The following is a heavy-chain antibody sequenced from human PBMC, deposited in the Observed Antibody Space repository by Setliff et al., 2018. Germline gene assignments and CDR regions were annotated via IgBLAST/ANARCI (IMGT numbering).Heavy chain of an antibody. CDR1: GDSISSFSYY. V-gene: IGHV4-39*01. D-gene: IGHD2-2*02. Sequence: KTSETLSLTCTVPGDSISSFSYYWGWIRQPPGKGLEWIGXXXDSGKTYYNPSLKSRVTISVDTSKNQFSLKLNSVTAADTGVYYCASCRFQVPYNYWGQGTLVTVS. CDR3: ASCRFQVPYNY. CDR2: XXDSGKT. J-gene: IGHJ4*02.